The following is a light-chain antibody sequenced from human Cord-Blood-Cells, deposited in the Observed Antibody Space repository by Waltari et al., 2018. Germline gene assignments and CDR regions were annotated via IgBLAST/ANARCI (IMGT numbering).Light chain of an antibody. CDR1: SSDVGGYNY. V-gene: IGLV2-14*01. CDR3: SSYTSSRTRV. Sequence: QSALTQPASVSGSPGQSITISCTGTSSDVGGYNYVSWYQQHPGKAPKLMIYDVSNRPSGVSTRCSGSKSGNTASLTISGLQAEDEAEYYCSSYTSSRTRVFGTGTKVTVL. CDR2: DVS. J-gene: IGLJ1*01.